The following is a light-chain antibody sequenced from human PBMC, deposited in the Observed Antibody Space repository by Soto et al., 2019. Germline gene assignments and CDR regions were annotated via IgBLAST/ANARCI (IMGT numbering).Light chain of an antibody. CDR2: RAS. J-gene: IGKJ5*01. V-gene: IGKV4-1*01. CDR1: QSVLHSSNNENS. Sequence: DVVMTQSPDSLAVSLGERATINCKSIQSVLHSSNNENSVAWYQQKAGQRPKLLIYRASIRESGVPDRFSGSGSGTDFTLTISSLQAEDVAVYYCQQYYTGIAFGQGTRLELK. CDR3: QQYYTGIA.